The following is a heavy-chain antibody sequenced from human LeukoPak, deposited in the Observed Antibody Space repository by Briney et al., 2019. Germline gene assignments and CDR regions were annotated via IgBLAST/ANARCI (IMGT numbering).Heavy chain of an antibody. CDR1: GFTFSNYA. D-gene: IGHD3-22*01. CDR3: AGGPCYYDSSGSGTVIQH. Sequence: GGSLRLSCAASGFTFSNYAMSWVRQAPGKGLEWVSAISGSGGSTYYADSVKGRFTISRDNSKNTLYLQMNSLRAEDTAVYYCAGGPCYYDSSGSGTVIQHWGQGTLVTVSS. V-gene: IGHV3-23*01. CDR2: ISGSGGST. J-gene: IGHJ1*01.